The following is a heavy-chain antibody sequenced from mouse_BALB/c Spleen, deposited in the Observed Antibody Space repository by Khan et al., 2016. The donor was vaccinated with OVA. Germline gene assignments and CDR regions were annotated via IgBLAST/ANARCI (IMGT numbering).Heavy chain of an antibody. CDR1: GFTFSTFG. J-gene: IGHJ3*01. D-gene: IGHD1-1*01. CDR3: ARLAYYYNSEGFAY. V-gene: IGHV5-6*01. CDR2: ISSGGSYT. Sequence: EVELVESGGDLVKPGGSLNLSCAASGFTFSTFGMSWVRQTPDKRLEWVATISSGGSYTYYPANVTGRFIISRDNAKNTLYLQLSSLNSEDTAIYYCARLAYYYNSEGFAYWGQGTLVTVSA.